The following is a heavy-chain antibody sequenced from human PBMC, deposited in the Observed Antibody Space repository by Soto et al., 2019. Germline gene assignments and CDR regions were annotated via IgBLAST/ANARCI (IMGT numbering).Heavy chain of an antibody. D-gene: IGHD2-2*01. CDR2: INHSGST. Sequence: SETLSLTCTVSGGSISSGGYYWSWIRQHPGKGLEWIGEINHSGSTNYNPSLKSRVTISVDTSKNQFSPKLSSVTAADTAVYYCARGRGIVVVPAAPGGYYGMDVWGQGTTVTVSS. J-gene: IGHJ6*02. CDR3: ARGRGIVVVPAAPGGYYGMDV. CDR1: GGSISSGGYY. V-gene: IGHV4-31*03.